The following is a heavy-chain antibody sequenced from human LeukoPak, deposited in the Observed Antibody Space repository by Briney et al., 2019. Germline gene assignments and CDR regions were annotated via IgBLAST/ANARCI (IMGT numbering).Heavy chain of an antibody. CDR1: GGSISSGGYY. D-gene: IGHD3-22*01. V-gene: IGHV4-31*03. CDR2: IYYSGST. Sequence: SETLSLTCTVSGGSISSGGYYWSWIRQHPGKGLEWIGYIYYSGSTYYNPSLKSRVTISVDRSKNQFSLKLSSVTAADTAVYYCARDHYYDSSGYYYFDYWGQGTLVTVSS. CDR3: ARDHYYDSSGYYYFDY. J-gene: IGHJ4*02.